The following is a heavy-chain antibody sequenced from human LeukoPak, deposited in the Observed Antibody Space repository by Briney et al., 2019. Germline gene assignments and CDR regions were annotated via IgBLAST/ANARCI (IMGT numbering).Heavy chain of an antibody. CDR1: GFTFSGSA. D-gene: IGHD5-12*01. Sequence: PGGSLRLSCAASGFTFSGSAMHWVRQAHGKGLEWLGRIRSRANSYTTVYAAPVQGRFIISRDDSMNMAYLQMNSLRVEDTAVYYCAKDVDIVATGALRYWGQGTLVTVSS. CDR3: AKDVDIVATGALRY. CDR2: IRSRANSYTT. J-gene: IGHJ4*02. V-gene: IGHV3-73*01.